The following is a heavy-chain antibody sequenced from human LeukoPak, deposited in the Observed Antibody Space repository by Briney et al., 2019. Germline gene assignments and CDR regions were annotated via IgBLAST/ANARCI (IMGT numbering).Heavy chain of an antibody. CDR3: ARDPHYYDSSGPGGY. Sequence: ASVKVSCEASGYTFTSYGISWVRQAPGQGLEWMGWISAYNGNTNYAQKLQGRVTMTTDTSTSTAYMELRSLRSDDTAVYYCARDPHYYDSSGPGGYWGQGTLVTVSS. CDR1: GYTFTSYG. CDR2: ISAYNGNT. D-gene: IGHD3-22*01. J-gene: IGHJ4*02. V-gene: IGHV1-18*01.